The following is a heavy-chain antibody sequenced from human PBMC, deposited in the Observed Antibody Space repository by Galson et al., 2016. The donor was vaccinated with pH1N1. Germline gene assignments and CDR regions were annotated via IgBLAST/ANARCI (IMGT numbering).Heavy chain of an antibody. CDR2: ISPYSGNT. CDR1: GYTFTGYC. CDR3: ARALRPVSITSEAFDI. D-gene: IGHD2/OR15-2a*01. V-gene: IGHV1-18*01. Sequence: SGKVSCKASGYTFTGYCIRWVRQAPGQGLEWMGWISPYSGNTKYAQKVRGRVTMTTAKSTGTSYMELRSLTSDDTAVYFCARALRPVSITSEAFDIWGQGTMVTVSS. J-gene: IGHJ3*02.